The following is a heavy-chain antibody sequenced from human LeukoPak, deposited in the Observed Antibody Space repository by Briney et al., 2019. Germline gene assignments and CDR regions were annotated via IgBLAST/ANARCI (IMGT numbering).Heavy chain of an antibody. CDR3: AIAQSWDELFDS. J-gene: IGHJ4*02. D-gene: IGHD1-26*01. CDR1: GIAVTGNY. Sequence: GGSLTLSCAASGIAVTGNYMSCARQPPGKGLEWVSFISINTDTFYADSLRGRFTIYRDSSKNTLFLQMNSQRDEDSAVYYCAIAQSWDELFDSWGQGTLVTVSS. CDR2: ISINTDT. V-gene: IGHV3-53*01.